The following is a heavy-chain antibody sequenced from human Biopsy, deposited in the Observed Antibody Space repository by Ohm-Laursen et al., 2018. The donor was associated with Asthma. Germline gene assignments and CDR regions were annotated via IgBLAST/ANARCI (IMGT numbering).Heavy chain of an antibody. CDR1: GGTFNTYV. D-gene: IGHD2-2*01. Sequence: SSVKVSCKSLGGTFNTYVIGWVRQAPGQGLEWMGGINSVFGTTTYSQKFQDRVTITADDSTSTVYMELSSLRSEDTAVYYCARKAGPCISRTCYSLDFWGQGTLVTVSS. J-gene: IGHJ4*02. CDR3: ARKAGPCISRTCYSLDF. V-gene: IGHV1-69*01. CDR2: INSVFGTT.